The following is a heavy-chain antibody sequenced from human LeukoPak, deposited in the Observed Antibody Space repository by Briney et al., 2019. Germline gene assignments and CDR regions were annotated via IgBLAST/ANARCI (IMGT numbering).Heavy chain of an antibody. J-gene: IGHJ4*02. Sequence: PGGSLRLSCAASGFTFDDYGMSWVRQAPGKGLEWVSGINWNGGSTGYADSVKGRFTISRDNSKNTLYLQMNSLRAEDTAVYYCAKANYYGSGSYYRDWGQGTLVTVSS. CDR2: INWNGGST. V-gene: IGHV3-20*04. CDR3: AKANYYGSGSYYRD. D-gene: IGHD3-10*01. CDR1: GFTFDDYG.